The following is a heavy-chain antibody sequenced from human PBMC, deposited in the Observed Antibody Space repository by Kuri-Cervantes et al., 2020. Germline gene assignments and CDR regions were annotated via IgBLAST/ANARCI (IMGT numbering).Heavy chain of an antibody. CDR3: ARSYCSGGSCYFRELGSGFDY. V-gene: IGHV1-46*01. Sequence: ASVKVSCKASGYTFTSYYMHWVRQAPGQGLEWMGIINPSGGSTSYAQKFQGRVTMTRDTSTSTVYMELSSLRSEDTAVYYCARSYCSGGSCYFRELGSGFDYWGQGTLVTVSS. CDR2: INPSGGST. CDR1: GYTFTSYY. J-gene: IGHJ4*02. D-gene: IGHD2-15*01.